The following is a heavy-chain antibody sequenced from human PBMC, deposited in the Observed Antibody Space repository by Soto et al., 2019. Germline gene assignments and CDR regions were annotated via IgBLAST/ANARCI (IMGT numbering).Heavy chain of an antibody. V-gene: IGHV3-73*01. CDR1: GFTFSGSS. CDR2: IRGKTDTYAT. J-gene: IGHJ6*02. D-gene: IGHD6-13*01. Sequence: GGSLRLSCAASGFTFSGSSMHWVRQASGKGLEWVGRIRGKTDTYATAYAAPVGGRFTISRDDSKNTAYLQMNSLKTEDTAVYFCTKRIGAYAMDVWGQGTTVTVSS. CDR3: TKRIGAYAMDV.